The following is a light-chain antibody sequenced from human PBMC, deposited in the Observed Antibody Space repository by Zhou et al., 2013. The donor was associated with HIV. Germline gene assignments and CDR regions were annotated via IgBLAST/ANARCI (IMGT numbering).Light chain of an antibody. Sequence: DIQMTQSPSTLSASVGDRVTITCRASQSISSWLAWYQQKPGKAPKLLIYKASSLESGVPSRFSGSLSGTEFTLTISTLQPDDFATYYCQQHDTYSRTFGQGTKVEI. CDR2: KAS. V-gene: IGKV1-5*03. CDR1: QSISSW. CDR3: QQHDTYSRT. J-gene: IGKJ1*01.